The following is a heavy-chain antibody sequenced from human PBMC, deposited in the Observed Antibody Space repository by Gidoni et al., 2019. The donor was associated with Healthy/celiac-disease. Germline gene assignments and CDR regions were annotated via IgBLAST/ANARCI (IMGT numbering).Heavy chain of an antibody. CDR2: ISSNGGST. D-gene: IGHD6-19*01. J-gene: IGHJ5*02. V-gene: IGHV3-64D*06. Sequence: EVQLVESGGGLVQPGGSLRLSCSASGFTFSSYAMHWVRQAPGKGLEYVSAISSNGGSTYYADSVKGRFTISRDNSKNTLYLQMSSLRAEDTAVYYCGTSNRIAVAEDDWFDPWGQGTLVTVSS. CDR3: GTSNRIAVAEDDWFDP. CDR1: GFTFSSYA.